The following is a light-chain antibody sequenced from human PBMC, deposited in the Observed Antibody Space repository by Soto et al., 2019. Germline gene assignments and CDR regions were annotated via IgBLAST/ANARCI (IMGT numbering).Light chain of an antibody. V-gene: IGKV3-15*01. J-gene: IGKJ2*01. Sequence: EIVMTQSPATLSVSPGESATLSCRASQSVCNNIAWYQQKLGQAPRLLIYGPSTRATGIPARFSCSGSGTEFTLNITSLQSEDFSVYYCQHYNEWPPATFGQVTKLE. CDR2: GPS. CDR3: QHYNEWPPAT. CDR1: QSVCNN.